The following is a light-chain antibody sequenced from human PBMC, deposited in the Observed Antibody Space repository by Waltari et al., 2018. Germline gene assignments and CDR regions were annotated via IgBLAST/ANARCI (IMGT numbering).Light chain of an antibody. J-gene: IGLJ2*01. V-gene: IGLV2-14*01. CDR3: SSYTTTSTVV. CDR2: EVS. Sequence: QSALTQPASVSGSPGQSITISCPGTSSDVGGYNYVPWYQLHPGKAPKLMIYEVSNRPSGVSNRFSGSKSGNTASLTISGLQAEDEADYYCSSYTTTSTVVFGGGTKLTVL. CDR1: SSDVGGYNY.